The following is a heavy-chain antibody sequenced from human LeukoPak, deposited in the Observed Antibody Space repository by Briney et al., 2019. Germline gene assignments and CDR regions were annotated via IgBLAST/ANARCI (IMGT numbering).Heavy chain of an antibody. Sequence: GGSLRLSCAASGFTFSSYSMNWVRQAPGKGLEWVSYISSSSTIYYADSVKGRFTISRDNAKNSLYLQMNSLRAEDTAVYYCARDCSGGSCYSTYYGMDVWGQGTTVTVSS. CDR3: ARDCSGGSCYSTYYGMDV. CDR2: ISSSSTI. J-gene: IGHJ6*02. D-gene: IGHD2-15*01. CDR1: GFTFSSYS. V-gene: IGHV3-48*01.